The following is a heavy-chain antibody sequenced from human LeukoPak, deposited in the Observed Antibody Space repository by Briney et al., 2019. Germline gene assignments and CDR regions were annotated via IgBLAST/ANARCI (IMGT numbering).Heavy chain of an antibody. D-gene: IGHD3-22*01. CDR1: GYTLTSYG. CDR2: IIPILGIA. J-gene: IGHJ4*02. CDR3: AREEWEYYDSSGYYWVDY. V-gene: IGHV1-69*04. Sequence: SVKVSCKASGYTLTSYGISWVRQAPGQGLEWMGRIIPILGIANYAQKFQGRVTITADKSTSTAYMELSSLRSEDTAVYYCAREEWEYYDSSGYYWVDYWGQGTLVTVSS.